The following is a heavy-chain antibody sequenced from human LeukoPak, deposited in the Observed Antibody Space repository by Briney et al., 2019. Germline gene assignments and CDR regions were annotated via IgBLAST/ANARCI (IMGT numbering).Heavy chain of an antibody. J-gene: IGHJ4*02. CDR1: GYTFTGYY. CDR3: AGGITGGDF. D-gene: IGHD1-14*01. Sequence: ASVKVSCKASGYTFTGYYLHWVRQAPGQGLEWMGWINPTGGGTNYAQKFQGRVTMTRDTSISTAYMELNRLTFVDTALYYCAGGITGGDFWGQGTLVTVSS. CDR2: INPTGGGT. V-gene: IGHV1-2*02.